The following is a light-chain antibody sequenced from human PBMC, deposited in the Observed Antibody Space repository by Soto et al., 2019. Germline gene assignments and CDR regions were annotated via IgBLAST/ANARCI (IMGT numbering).Light chain of an antibody. CDR3: SSHTSSTTGV. Sequence: QSALTQPASVSGSPGQSITISCTGTSSDVGGYNYVSWYQQHPGKAPKLMIYEVSNRPSGVSNRFSGSKSGNTASLTISGLQAEDEAYYYCSSHTSSTTGVFGGGTKLTVL. J-gene: IGLJ3*02. CDR2: EVS. V-gene: IGLV2-14*01. CDR1: SSDVGGYNY.